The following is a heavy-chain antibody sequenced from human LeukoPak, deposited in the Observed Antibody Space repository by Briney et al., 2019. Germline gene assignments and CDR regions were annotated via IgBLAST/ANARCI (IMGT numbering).Heavy chain of an antibody. J-gene: IGHJ4*02. CDR1: GFTFSSYS. CDR2: ISSSSSYI. D-gene: IGHD2-15*01. Sequence: GGSLRLSCAASGFTFSSYSMNWVRQAPGKELEWVSSISSSSSYIYYADSVKGRFTISRDNAKNSLYLQMNSLRAEDTAVYYCARASMAVVVAATFDYWGQGTLVTVSS. CDR3: ARASMAVVVAATFDY. V-gene: IGHV3-21*01.